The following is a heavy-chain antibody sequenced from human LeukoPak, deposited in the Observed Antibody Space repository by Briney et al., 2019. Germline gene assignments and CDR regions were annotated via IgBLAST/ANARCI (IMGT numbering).Heavy chain of an antibody. J-gene: IGHJ4*02. Sequence: SETLSLTCTVSGGSISSYYWSWIRQPPGKGLEWIGYIYYSGSTNYNPSLKSRVTISVDTSKNQFSLKLSSVTAADTAVYYCARSYSYGLIRYFDYWGQGTLVTVSS. CDR1: GGSISSYY. D-gene: IGHD5-18*01. V-gene: IGHV4-59*08. CDR2: IYYSGST. CDR3: ARSYSYGLIRYFDY.